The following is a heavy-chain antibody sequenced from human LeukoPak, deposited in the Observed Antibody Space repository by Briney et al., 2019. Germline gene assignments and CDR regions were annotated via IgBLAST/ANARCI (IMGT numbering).Heavy chain of an antibody. Sequence: NSSETLSLTCTVSGGSISSYYWSWIRQPPGKGLEWIGNIYDRGSTKYNPSLKSRVTISVDTSKNQFSLKLSSVTAADTAVYYCARSGFAGDPTFWGQGTLVTVSS. V-gene: IGHV4-59*01. CDR3: ARSGFAGDPTF. CDR1: GGSISSYY. CDR2: IYDRGST. J-gene: IGHJ4*02. D-gene: IGHD4-17*01.